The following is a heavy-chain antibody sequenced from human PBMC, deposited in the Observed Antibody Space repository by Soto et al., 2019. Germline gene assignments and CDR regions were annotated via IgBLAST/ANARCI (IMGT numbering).Heavy chain of an antibody. J-gene: IGHJ5*02. Sequence: SETLSLTCTVSGGSISSGGYYWIWIRHHPGKGLEWIGYIYYSGSTYYNPSLKSRVTISVDTSKNQFSLKLSSVTAADTAVYYCASDWSPKLGYCTSTSCYSGRFDPWGQGTLVTVSS. D-gene: IGHD2-2*01. CDR1: GGSISSGGYY. CDR2: IYYSGST. V-gene: IGHV4-31*03. CDR3: ASDWSPKLGYCTSTSCYSGRFDP.